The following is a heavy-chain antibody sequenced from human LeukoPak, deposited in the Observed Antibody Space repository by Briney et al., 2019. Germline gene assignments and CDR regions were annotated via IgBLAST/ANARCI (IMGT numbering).Heavy chain of an antibody. CDR1: GGSFSGYY. J-gene: IGHJ4*02. Sequence: SETLSLTCAVYGGSFSGYYWNWIRQPPGKGLEWIGEINHSGSTKYNPSLKSRVTISVDTSKNHFSLKLSSMTAADTAVYYCARRPPAYDSGSGSYSKGGFDYWGQGTLVTVSS. CDR3: ARRPPAYDSGSGSYSKGGFDY. V-gene: IGHV4-34*01. CDR2: INHSGST. D-gene: IGHD3-10*01.